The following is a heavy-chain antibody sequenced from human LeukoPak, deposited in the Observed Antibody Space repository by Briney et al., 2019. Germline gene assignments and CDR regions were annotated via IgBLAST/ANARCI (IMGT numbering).Heavy chain of an antibody. CDR3: ARQAEGALRG. J-gene: IGHJ4*02. Sequence: QTLPLTFAISVDSVSNSSSTGSWLPQSPSRGLEGLGRTYYRSKWYDDYAISVKSRITISPDTYKNQFSLQLDSVTPDDTAVYYCARQAEGALRGWGQGTLVTVSS. CDR2: TYYRSKWYD. CDR1: VDSVSNSSST. D-gene: IGHD3-10*01. V-gene: IGHV6-1*01.